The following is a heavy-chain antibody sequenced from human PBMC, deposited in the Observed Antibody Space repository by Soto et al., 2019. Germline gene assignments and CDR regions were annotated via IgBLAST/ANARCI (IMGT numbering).Heavy chain of an antibody. J-gene: IGHJ4*02. V-gene: IGHV4-59*08. CDR2: IYYSGNT. CDR3: ARHPRSERGYSGYDGHYCSTGSCYPFDY. CDR1: GGSISRDY. D-gene: IGHD5-12*01. Sequence: QVQLQESGPGLVKPSETLSLTCTVSGGSISRDYWNWIRQPPGKGLEWIGYIYYSGNTNYNPSLXGXXTISLATSKXQXPXGXXSVTAADTAVYYCARHPRSERGYSGYDGHYCSTGSCYPFDYWGQGTLVTVSS.